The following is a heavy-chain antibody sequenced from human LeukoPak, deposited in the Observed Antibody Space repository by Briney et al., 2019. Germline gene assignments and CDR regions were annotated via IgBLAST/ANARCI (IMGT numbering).Heavy chain of an antibody. CDR2: ISSSSSYI. CDR3: ARDNSPAEY. J-gene: IGHJ4*02. Sequence: GGSLRLSCAASGFTFSSYSMNWVRQAPGKGLEWVSSISSSSSYISYADSVKGRFTISRDNAKNSLYLQMNSLRAEDTAVYYCARDNSPAEYWGQGTLVTVSS. D-gene: IGHD2-21*01. V-gene: IGHV3-21*01. CDR1: GFTFSSYS.